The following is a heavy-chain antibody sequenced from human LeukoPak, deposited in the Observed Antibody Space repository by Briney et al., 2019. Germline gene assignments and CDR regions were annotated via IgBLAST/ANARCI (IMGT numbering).Heavy chain of an antibody. CDR2: FSYDRSSA. Sequence: PGGSLRLSCAASGFSFSYYSMHWVRQAPGKGLEWVAIFSYDRSSAYYADSVKGRFTISRDNSKNTLYLQMNSLIVEDTALYYCARDPSGGYFDYWGQGTLVTVSS. CDR3: ARDPSGGYFDY. CDR1: GFSFSYYS. V-gene: IGHV3-30-3*01. D-gene: IGHD4-23*01. J-gene: IGHJ4*02.